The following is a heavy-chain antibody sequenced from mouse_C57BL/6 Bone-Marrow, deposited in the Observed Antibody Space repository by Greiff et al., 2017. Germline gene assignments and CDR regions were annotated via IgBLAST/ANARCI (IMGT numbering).Heavy chain of an antibody. Sequence: VQLQQSGAELVRPGSSVKLSCKASGYTFTNYWMHWVKQRPIQGLEWIGNIDPSDSETHYNQKFKDKATLTVDKSSSTAYMQLSSLTSEDSAVYYCARYYGSSYCDYWGQGTTLTVSS. V-gene: IGHV1-52*01. J-gene: IGHJ2*01. CDR2: IDPSDSET. CDR1: GYTFTNYW. D-gene: IGHD1-1*01. CDR3: ARYYGSSYCDY.